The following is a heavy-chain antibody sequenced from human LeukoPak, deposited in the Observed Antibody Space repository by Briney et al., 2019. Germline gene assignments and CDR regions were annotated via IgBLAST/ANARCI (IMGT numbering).Heavy chain of an antibody. CDR1: GGSISSSRYY. CDR3: AICTEGHKLYFDY. CDR2: IYSSRST. V-gene: IGHV4-39*01. D-gene: IGHD2-8*01. J-gene: IGHJ4*02. Sequence: SETLFLTCTVHGGSISSSRYYWGWIRPPPGKGLEWIGHIYSSRSTYYYPYLQRLLTISVDTAKIQFCLILTSVTATYTALYYCAICTEGHKLYFDYWGQGTLVTVSS.